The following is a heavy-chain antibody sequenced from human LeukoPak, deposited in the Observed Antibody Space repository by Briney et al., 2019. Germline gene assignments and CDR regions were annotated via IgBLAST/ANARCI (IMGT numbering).Heavy chain of an antibody. V-gene: IGHV1-24*01. CDR1: GYTLTELS. CDR3: ATDSLGIAAAGRAKFDY. J-gene: IGHJ4*02. CDR2: FDPEDGET. D-gene: IGHD6-13*01. Sequence: ASVKVSCKVSGYTLTELSMHWVRQAPGKGLEWMGGFDPEDGETIYAQKFQGRVTMTEDTSTDTAYMELSSLRSEGTAVYYCATDSLGIAAAGRAKFDYWGQGTLVTVSS.